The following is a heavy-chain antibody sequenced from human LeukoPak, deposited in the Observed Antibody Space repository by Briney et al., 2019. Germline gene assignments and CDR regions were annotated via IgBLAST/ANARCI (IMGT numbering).Heavy chain of an antibody. CDR1: GDSFSSYGIA. J-gene: IGHJ4*02. Sequence: SQTLSLTCVISGDSFSSYGIAWTRVRQSPSRGLEWLGRTYYGSKWSNDYALSVKSLITINPNTSKNQFSLQLNSVTPEDTAVYYCTRGRNSAFDYWGQGTLVTVSS. CDR2: TYYGSKWSN. CDR3: TRGRNSAFDY. D-gene: IGHD1-14*01. V-gene: IGHV6-1*01.